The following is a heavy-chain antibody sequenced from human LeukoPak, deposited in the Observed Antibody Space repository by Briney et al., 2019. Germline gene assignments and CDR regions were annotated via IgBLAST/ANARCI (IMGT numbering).Heavy chain of an antibody. CDR2: ISYDGSNK. Sequence: PGGSLRLSCAASGFTFSSYAMHWVRQAPGKGLEWVAVISYDGSNKYYADSVKGRFTISRDNSKNTLYLQMNSLRAEDTAVYYCARVVDTTMSDAFDIWGQGTMVTVSS. V-gene: IGHV3-30-3*01. CDR1: GFTFSSYA. CDR3: ARVVDTTMSDAFDI. D-gene: IGHD5-18*01. J-gene: IGHJ3*02.